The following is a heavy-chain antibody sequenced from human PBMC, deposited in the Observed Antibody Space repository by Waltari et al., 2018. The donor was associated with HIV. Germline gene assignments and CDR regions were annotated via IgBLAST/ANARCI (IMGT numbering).Heavy chain of an antibody. V-gene: IGHV3-7*01. Sequence: EVLLVESGGGLVQPGGSLRLSCGTSGFILSSYWMSWVRQAPGQGLEGLANIKPDGSGTYYVDSVKGRFTISRDNAKNSVYLQMDSLRVEDTALYFCARDTGSQYYYYGMDVWGQGTMVSVS. J-gene: IGHJ6*02. D-gene: IGHD3-10*01. CDR2: IKPDGSGT. CDR1: GFILSSYW. CDR3: ARDTGSQYYYYGMDV.